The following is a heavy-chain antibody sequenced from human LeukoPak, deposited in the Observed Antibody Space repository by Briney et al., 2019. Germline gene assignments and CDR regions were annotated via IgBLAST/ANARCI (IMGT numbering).Heavy chain of an antibody. Sequence: PGGSLRLSCAASGFTFSRYWLTWVRQAPGKGLEWVANIQQDGREKHYVDSVKGRFTISRDNAKNSLYLQMNSLRAEDTAEYSCARADSSSWSVARLCFRTKSGDRDYWGQGTLVTVSS. CDR2: IQQDGREK. V-gene: IGHV3-7*01. CDR3: ARADSSSWSVARLCFRTKSGDRDY. D-gene: IGHD6-13*01. J-gene: IGHJ4*02. CDR1: GFTFSRYW.